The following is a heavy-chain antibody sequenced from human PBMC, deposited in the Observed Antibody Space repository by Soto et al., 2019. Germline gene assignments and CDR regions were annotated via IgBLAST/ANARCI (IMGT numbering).Heavy chain of an antibody. J-gene: IGHJ2*01. CDR1: GFTVSSYD. Sequence: EVQLVESGGGLVQPGGSLRLSCAASGFTVSSYDMHWVRQATGKGLEWVSGIGTAGDTSYPGSVKGRFTISRENAKNCLYLHMNSLRAGDTAVYYCVRAARWLQSSYFDLWGRGTLVSVSS. V-gene: IGHV3-13*01. D-gene: IGHD5-12*01. CDR3: VRAARWLQSSYFDL. CDR2: IGTAGDT.